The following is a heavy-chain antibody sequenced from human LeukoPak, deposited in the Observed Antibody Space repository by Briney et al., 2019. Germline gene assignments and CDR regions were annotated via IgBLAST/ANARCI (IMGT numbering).Heavy chain of an antibody. CDR3: TLRVTIFGVVNGFDP. CDR2: INAGNGNT. CDR1: GYTFTSYA. Sequence: ASVKVSCKASGYTFTSYAMHWVRQAPGQRLEWMGWINAGNGNTKYSQKFQGRVTITRDTSASTAYMELSSLRSEDTAVYYCTLRVTIFGVVNGFDPWGQGTLVTVSS. J-gene: IGHJ5*02. V-gene: IGHV1-3*01. D-gene: IGHD3-3*01.